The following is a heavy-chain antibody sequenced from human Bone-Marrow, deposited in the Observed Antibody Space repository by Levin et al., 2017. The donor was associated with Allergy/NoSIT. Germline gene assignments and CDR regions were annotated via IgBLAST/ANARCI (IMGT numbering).Heavy chain of an antibody. V-gene: IGHV3-7*01. Sequence: TGGSLRLSCAASGFTFSTYWMSWVRQAPGKGLEWVANINQDGSKRFYVDSVKDRFTISRDNAKKSLDLQMNSLRVEDTAVYYCAVSIDDDDNSGHFDYWGQGAPVSVSS. CDR2: INQDGSKR. J-gene: IGHJ4*02. CDR1: GFTFSTYW. CDR3: AVSIDDDDNSGHFDY. D-gene: IGHD3-22*01.